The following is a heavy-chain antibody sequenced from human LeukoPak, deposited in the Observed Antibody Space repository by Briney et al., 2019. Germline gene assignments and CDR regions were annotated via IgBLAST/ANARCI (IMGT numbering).Heavy chain of an antibody. V-gene: IGHV3-43*01. D-gene: IGHD3-22*01. J-gene: IGHJ4*02. CDR1: GFTFDNYH. Sequence: PGGSLRLSCAASGFTFDNYHMHWVRQAPGKGLEWVSLIAGDGSRTYYAGSVKGRFTTSRDNAKKSLYLQMNSLRVEDTAFYYCAAALDSSSYFYWGFDYWGQGTLVTVSS. CDR3: AAALDSSSYFYWGFDY. CDR2: IAGDGSRT.